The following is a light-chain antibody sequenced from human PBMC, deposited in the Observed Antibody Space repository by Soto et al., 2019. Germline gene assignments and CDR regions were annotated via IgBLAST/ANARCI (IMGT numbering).Light chain of an antibody. CDR2: GAS. Sequence: TPSPDSLAVSPGARSTLSCRASQTVPSNYLAWYQQKSGQTPKLLIYGASSRATGIPDRFSGSGSGTDFTLTIRRLEPEDFAVYYCQQYGSSVWTFGQGTKVDI. CDR1: QTVPSNY. V-gene: IGKV3-20*01. J-gene: IGKJ1*01. CDR3: QQYGSSVWT.